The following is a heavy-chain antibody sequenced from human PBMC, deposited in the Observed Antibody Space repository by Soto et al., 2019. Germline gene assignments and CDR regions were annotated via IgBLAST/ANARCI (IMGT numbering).Heavy chain of an antibody. J-gene: IGHJ3*02. CDR1: GGSISSYY. Sequence: SETLSLTCTVSGGSISSYYWSWIRQPPGKGLEWIGYIYYSGSTNYNPSLKSRVTISVDTSKNQFSLKLGSVTAADTAVYYCARMDCSSTSCYPDIWGQGTMVTVSS. D-gene: IGHD2-2*01. CDR2: IYYSGST. V-gene: IGHV4-59*01. CDR3: ARMDCSSTSCYPDI.